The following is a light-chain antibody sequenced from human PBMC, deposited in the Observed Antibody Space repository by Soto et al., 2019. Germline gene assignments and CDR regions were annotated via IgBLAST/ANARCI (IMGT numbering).Light chain of an antibody. CDR3: NSYTSSSTLV. Sequence: QSALTQPASVSGSPGQSITISCTGTSSDVGNYNYVSWYQQHPDKAPKLIIYEVSNRPSGVSYRFSGSKSGNTASLTISGLQAEDEADYYCNSYTSSSTLVFGGGTKVTVL. CDR1: SSDVGNYNY. CDR2: EVS. V-gene: IGLV2-14*01. J-gene: IGLJ3*02.